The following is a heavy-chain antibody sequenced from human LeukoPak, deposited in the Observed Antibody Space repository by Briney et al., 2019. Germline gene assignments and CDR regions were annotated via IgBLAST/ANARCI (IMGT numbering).Heavy chain of an antibody. V-gene: IGHV3-33*01. CDR3: ARDLKSAYSGYEIDY. Sequence: GRSLRLSCAASGFTFSSYGMHWVRQAPGKGLEWVAVIWFDGGDKYYADSVKGRFTISRDNSKNTLYLQMNSLRAEDTAVYYRARDLKSAYSGYEIDYWGQGTLVTVSS. CDR1: GFTFSSYG. J-gene: IGHJ4*02. D-gene: IGHD5-12*01. CDR2: IWFDGGDK.